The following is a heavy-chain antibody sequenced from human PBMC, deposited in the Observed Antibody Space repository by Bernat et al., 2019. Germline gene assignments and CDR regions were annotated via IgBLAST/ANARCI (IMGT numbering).Heavy chain of an antibody. D-gene: IGHD3-3*01. CDR1: GFTFSSYG. CDR3: AREDRSSYDFWSGYYRDRCFDY. J-gene: IGHJ4*02. Sequence: QVQLVESGGGVVQPGRSLRLSCAASGFTFSSYGMHWVRQAPGKGLEGVAVIGYDGINKYYAASVKGRFTISRDNSKNTLYLQMNSLRAEDTAVYYCAREDRSSYDFWSGYYRDRCFDYWGQGTLVTVSS. CDR2: IGYDGINK. V-gene: IGHV3-33*01.